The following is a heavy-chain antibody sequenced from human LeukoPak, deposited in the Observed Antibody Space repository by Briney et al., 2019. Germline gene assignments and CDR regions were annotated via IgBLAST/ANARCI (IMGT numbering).Heavy chain of an antibody. CDR1: GYTLTELS. J-gene: IGHJ4*02. V-gene: IGHV1-46*01. CDR3: ARGEAVAGTGDLDY. Sequence: ASVKVSCKVSGYTLTELSMHWVRQAPGQGLEWMGILNPSGGSTNYAQKFQGRVTMTRDTSTSTVYMELSSLRSEDTAVYYCARGEAVAGTGDLDYWGQGTLVTVSS. CDR2: LNPSGGST. D-gene: IGHD6-19*01.